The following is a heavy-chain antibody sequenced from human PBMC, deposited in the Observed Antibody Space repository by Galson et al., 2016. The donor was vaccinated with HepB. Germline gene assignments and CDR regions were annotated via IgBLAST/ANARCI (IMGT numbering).Heavy chain of an antibody. J-gene: IGHJ6*02. Sequence: SLRLSCAASGFTFSDFYMSWIRQAPGKGLEWLSDISSSGSKTFYADSVKGRLTISRENTKNSLYLEMVTLRAEDTAVYYCAREGCSTSSCNFYGLDVWGQGTTVIVSS. V-gene: IGHV3-11*01. CDR3: AREGCSTSSCNFYGLDV. D-gene: IGHD6-13*01. CDR2: ISSSGSKT. CDR1: GFTFSDFY.